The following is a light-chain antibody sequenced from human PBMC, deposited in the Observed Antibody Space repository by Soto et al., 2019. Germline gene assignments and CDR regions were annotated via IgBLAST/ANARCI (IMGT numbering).Light chain of an antibody. CDR1: QDIRNY. CDR3: QQYADQFT. Sequence: DIPMTQSPSPLSASVGDRVTITCQASQDIRNYLNWYQKKPGKAPRLLIYDASSLETGAPSRFSGSGSGTDFSFTISSLQPEDFATYYCQQYADQFTFGPGTRVDVQ. J-gene: IGKJ3*01. CDR2: DAS. V-gene: IGKV1-33*01.